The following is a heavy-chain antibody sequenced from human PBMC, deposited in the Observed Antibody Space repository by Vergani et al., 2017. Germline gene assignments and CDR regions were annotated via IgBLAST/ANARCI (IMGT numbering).Heavy chain of an antibody. Sequence: VQLVESGGGVVRPGGSLRLSCAASGFTFDDYGMSWVRQAPGKGLEWVSYISSSSSYTNYADSVKGRFTISRDNAKNSLYLQMNSLRAEDTAVYYCARGLRSISPTVAFDIWGQGTMVTVSS. V-gene: IGHV3-11*06. D-gene: IGHD4-17*01. CDR3: ARGLRSISPTVAFDI. CDR1: GFTFDDYG. J-gene: IGHJ3*02. CDR2: ISSSSSYT.